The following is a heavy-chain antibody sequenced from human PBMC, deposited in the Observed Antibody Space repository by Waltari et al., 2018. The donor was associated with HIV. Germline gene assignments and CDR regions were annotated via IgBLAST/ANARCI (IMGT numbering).Heavy chain of an antibody. J-gene: IGHJ4*02. V-gene: IGHV3-15*01. Sequence: EVQLVESVGGLVKPGVSLSLSCAASGITFRKHWMSWVRQAPGKGLEWVGRIKSGAECGTTDYAAAVKGRFTISRDDSKHTLYLQMDSLKTEDTAVYYCTTLWYSYDSTDYWGQGTLVTVSS. CDR1: GITFRKHW. CDR2: IKSGAECGTT. D-gene: IGHD3-22*01. CDR3: TTLWYSYDSTDY.